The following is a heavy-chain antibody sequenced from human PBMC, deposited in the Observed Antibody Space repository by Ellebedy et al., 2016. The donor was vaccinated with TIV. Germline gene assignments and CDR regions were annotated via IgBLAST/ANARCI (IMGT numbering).Heavy chain of an antibody. D-gene: IGHD1-26*01. Sequence: SGPTLVKPTQTLTLTFAFSGFSFSGSGQEMPMSWLRQPPGKALEWLARIDWDDYKFYSTSLKTRLSVSKDTSENQVVLKMTNMDPADTATYFCARYIPGGGYHGLDFWGPGVLVTVSS. CDR3: ARYIPGGGYHGLDF. V-gene: IGHV2-70*04. CDR2: IDWDDYK. CDR1: GFSFSGSGQEMP. J-gene: IGHJ4*02.